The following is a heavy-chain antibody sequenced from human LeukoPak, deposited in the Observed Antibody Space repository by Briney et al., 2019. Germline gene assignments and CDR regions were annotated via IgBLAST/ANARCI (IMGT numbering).Heavy chain of an antibody. CDR2: INHSGST. CDR3: ARVNLEYCSSTSWSGCDSMDV. V-gene: IGHV4-34*01. CDR1: GGSFSGYY. J-gene: IGHJ6*03. Sequence: KPSETLSLTCAVYGGSFSGYYWSWIRQPPGKGLEWIGEINHSGSTNYNPSLKSRVTISVDTSKNQFSLKLSSVTAADTAVYYCARVNLEYCSSTSWSGCDSMDVWGKGTTVTVSS. D-gene: IGHD2-2*01.